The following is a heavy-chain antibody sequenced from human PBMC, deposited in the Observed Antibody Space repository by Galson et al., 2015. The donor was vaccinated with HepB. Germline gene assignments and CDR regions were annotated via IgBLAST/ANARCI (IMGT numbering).Heavy chain of an antibody. D-gene: IGHD3-22*01. CDR2: ITPIFGTA. CDR3: ARDLVFVPYDTRVGGAFDI. J-gene: IGHJ3*02. V-gene: IGHV1-69*13. Sequence: SVKVSCKASGGTFSTHTMNWVRQAPGQGLEWMGGITPIFGTASYGQKFQGRLTITADESTSTAYMELSSLRSEDTAVYYYARDLVFVPYDTRVGGAFDIWGQGTMVTVSS. CDR1: GGTFSTHT.